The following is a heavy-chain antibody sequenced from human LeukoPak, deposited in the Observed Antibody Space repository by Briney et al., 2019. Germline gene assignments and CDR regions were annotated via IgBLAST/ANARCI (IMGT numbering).Heavy chain of an antibody. D-gene: IGHD3-10*01. V-gene: IGHV4-59*08. CDR3: ARSRYYGSGSQLYYYYYMDV. CDR2: IYYSGST. J-gene: IGHJ6*03. Sequence: SETLSLTCTVSGGSISSYYWSWIRQPPGKGLEWIGYIYYSGSTNYNPSLKSRVTISVDTSKNQFSLKLSSVTAADTAVYYCARSRYYGSGSQLYYYYYMDVWGKGTTVTISS. CDR1: GGSISSYY.